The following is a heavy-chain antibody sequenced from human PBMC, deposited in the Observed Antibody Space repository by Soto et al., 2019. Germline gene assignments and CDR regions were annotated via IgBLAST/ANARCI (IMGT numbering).Heavy chain of an antibody. CDR2: ISNDGSYQ. D-gene: IGHD3-10*01. Sequence: PGGSLRLSCAGSGFTFNSFGMHWVRQAPGKGLEWVAVISNDGSYQYHADSVKGRFIISRDNSKNTLNLQMNSLRGEDTAVYYCARDFYGSDYYYYGMDVWGQGTTVTVSS. V-gene: IGHV3-30*03. CDR3: ARDFYGSDYYYYGMDV. CDR1: GFTFNSFG. J-gene: IGHJ6*02.